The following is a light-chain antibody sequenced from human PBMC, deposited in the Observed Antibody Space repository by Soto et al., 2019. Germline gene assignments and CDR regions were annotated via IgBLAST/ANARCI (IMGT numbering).Light chain of an antibody. V-gene: IGLV2-14*01. CDR2: DVS. CDR3: SSYTGSSTLYV. CDR1: SSDVGGYNY. Sequence: QSALTQPASVSGSPGQSITISCTGTSSDVGGYNYVSWYQQHPGKAPKFMIYDVSNRPSGVSNRFSGSKSGNTASLTISGLQAEDDDDYYCSSYTGSSTLYVFGTGTTVTVL. J-gene: IGLJ1*01.